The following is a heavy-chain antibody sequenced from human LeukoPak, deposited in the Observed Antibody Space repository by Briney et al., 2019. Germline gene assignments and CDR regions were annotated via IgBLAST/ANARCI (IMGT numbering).Heavy chain of an antibody. CDR1: GYTFTGYY. CDR3: ARSYDSSGYYFEGDWFDP. CDR2: INPNSGGT. J-gene: IGHJ5*02. D-gene: IGHD3-22*01. V-gene: IGHV1-2*02. Sequence: GASVKVSCKASGYTFTGYYMHWVRRAPGQGLEWMGWINPNSGGTNYAQKFQGRVTMTRDTSISTAYMELSRLRSDDTAVYYCARSYDSSGYYFEGDWFDPWGQGTLVTVSS.